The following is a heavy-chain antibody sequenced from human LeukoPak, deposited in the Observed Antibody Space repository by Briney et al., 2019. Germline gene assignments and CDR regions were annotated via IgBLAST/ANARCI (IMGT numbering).Heavy chain of an antibody. CDR1: GFTFSSYG. CDR2: ISYDGSNK. Sequence: GGSLRLSCAASGFTFSSYGMHWVRQAPGKGLEWVAVISYDGSNKYFADSVKGRFTISRDNSKNTLYLQMKSQRAEDTGGYYCAKDSGIAVAGTLSAFDIWGQGTMVTVSS. V-gene: IGHV3-30*18. CDR3: AKDSGIAVAGTLSAFDI. D-gene: IGHD6-19*01. J-gene: IGHJ3*02.